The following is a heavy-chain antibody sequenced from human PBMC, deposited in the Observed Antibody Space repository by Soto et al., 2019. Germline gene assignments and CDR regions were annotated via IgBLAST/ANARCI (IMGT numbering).Heavy chain of an antibody. CDR3: AKDGSAMDLYFDY. V-gene: IGHV3-30*18. Sequence: QVQLVESGGGVVQPGRSLRLSCAASGFTFSSYGMHWVRQAPGKGLEWVAVISYDGSNKYYADSVKGRFTISRDNSKNTLYLQMNSLRAEDTAVYYCAKDGSAMDLYFDYWGQGTLVTVSS. J-gene: IGHJ4*02. CDR2: ISYDGSNK. D-gene: IGHD5-18*01. CDR1: GFTFSSYG.